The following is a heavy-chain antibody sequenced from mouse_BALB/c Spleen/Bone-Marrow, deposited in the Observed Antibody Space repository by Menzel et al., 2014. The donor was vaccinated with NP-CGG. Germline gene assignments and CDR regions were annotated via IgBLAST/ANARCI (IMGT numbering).Heavy chain of an antibody. J-gene: IGHJ2*02. CDR2: IYPGNSDT. CDR1: GYTFTSYW. D-gene: IGHD2-4*01. Sequence: EVQLQQSGTVLARPGASVKMSCKASGYTFTSYWMHWVKQRPGQGLEWIGAIYPGNSDTGYNQNFKGKAKLTAVTPTSSAYMELSSLTNEHSAVYYCTRWRDYYDYYFDYWGQHPSLTVSS. V-gene: IGHV1-5*01. CDR3: TRWRDYYDYYFDY.